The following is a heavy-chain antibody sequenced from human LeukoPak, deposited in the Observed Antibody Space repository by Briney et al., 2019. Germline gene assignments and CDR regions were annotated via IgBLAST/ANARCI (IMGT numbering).Heavy chain of an antibody. V-gene: IGHV3-23*01. J-gene: IGHJ6*02. Sequence: HPGGSLRLSCVVSGFTFSNYAMTWVRQAPGQGLDWVSAISDSGVTAYYADSVKGRFTISRDNSKSTLYLQMNSLRAEDTAVYYCANPYSDDYYYYGMDVWGQGTTVTVSS. CDR3: ANPYSDDYYYYGMDV. CDR2: ISDSGVTA. D-gene: IGHD2-15*01. CDR1: GFTFSNYA.